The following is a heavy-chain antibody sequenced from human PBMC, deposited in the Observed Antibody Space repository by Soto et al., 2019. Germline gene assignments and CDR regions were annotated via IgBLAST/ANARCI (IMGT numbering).Heavy chain of an antibody. CDR1: GGTFGSST. J-gene: IGHJ4*02. D-gene: IGHD5-12*01. CDR3: ARGELATIAYFDC. CDR2: ITPVFGAP. V-gene: IGHV1-69*06. Sequence: QVQLVQSGAEVKKPGSSVKVSCKASGGTFGSSTISWVRQAPGQGLEGMGGITPVFGAPNYAQKFQGRVTITADKSTSTAYMELRSLRSEDTAVYYCARGELATIAYFDCWGQGTQVTVSS.